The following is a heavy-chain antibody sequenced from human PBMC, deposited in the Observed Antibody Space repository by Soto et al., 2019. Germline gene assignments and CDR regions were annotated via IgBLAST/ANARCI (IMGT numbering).Heavy chain of an antibody. CDR2: INPSGGST. CDR3: ARDLSGYDVDY. CDR1: GYTFTSYY. J-gene: IGHJ4*02. V-gene: IGHV1-46*01. D-gene: IGHD5-12*01. Sequence: QVQLVQSGAEVKKPGASVKVSCKASGYTFTSYYMHWVRQAPGQGLEWMGIINPSGGSTSYAPKFQGRVNMTRDTSTSTVYMELSSLRSEDTAVYYCARDLSGYDVDYWGQGTLVTVSS.